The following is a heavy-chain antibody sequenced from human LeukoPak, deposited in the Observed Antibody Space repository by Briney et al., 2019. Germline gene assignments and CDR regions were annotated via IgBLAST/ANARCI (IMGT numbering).Heavy chain of an antibody. D-gene: IGHD3-10*01. J-gene: IGHJ4*02. CDR3: ARRGGAFALDY. CDR1: GYSISSGYY. CDR2: IYHSGST. Sequence: SETLSLTCAVSGYSISSGYYWGWIRQPLGKVLEWIGSIYHSGSTYYNPSLKSRVTISVDTSKNQFSLKLSSVTAADTAVYYCARRGGAFALDYWGQGTLVTVSS. V-gene: IGHV4-38-2*01.